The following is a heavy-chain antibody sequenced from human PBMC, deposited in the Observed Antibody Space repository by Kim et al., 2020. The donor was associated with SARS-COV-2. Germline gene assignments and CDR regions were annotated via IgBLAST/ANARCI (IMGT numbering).Heavy chain of an antibody. CDR1: GGSFSGYY. J-gene: IGHJ4*02. D-gene: IGHD2-8*01. CDR2: INHSGST. Sequence: SETLSLTCAVYGGSFSGYYWSWIRQPPGKGLEWIGEINHSGSTNYNPSLKSRVTISVDTSKNQFSLKLSSVTAADTAVYYCARGAAEMVYAIRTRYYFDYWGQGTLVTVSS. V-gene: IGHV4-34*01. CDR3: ARGAAEMVYAIRTRYYFDY.